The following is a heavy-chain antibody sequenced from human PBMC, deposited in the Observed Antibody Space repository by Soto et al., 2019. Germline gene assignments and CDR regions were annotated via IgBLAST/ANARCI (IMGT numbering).Heavy chain of an antibody. V-gene: IGHV1-69*13. CDR2: IIPIFGTA. Sequence: EASVKVSCKASGGTFSSYAISWVRQAPGQGLEWMGGIIPIFGTANYAQKFQGRVTITADESTSTAYMELSSLRSEDTAVYYCARVGTIFFWFDPWGQGTLVTVSS. D-gene: IGHD3-9*01. J-gene: IGHJ5*02. CDR1: GGTFSSYA. CDR3: ARVGTIFFWFDP.